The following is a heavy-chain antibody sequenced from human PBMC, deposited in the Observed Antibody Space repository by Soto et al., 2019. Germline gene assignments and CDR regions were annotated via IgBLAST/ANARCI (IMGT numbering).Heavy chain of an antibody. D-gene: IGHD5-12*01. V-gene: IGHV4-59*01. J-gene: IGHJ5*02. CDR3: ARDNGYAGWFDP. CDR1: GGSISSYY. CDR2: IHYTGNT. Sequence: TLSLTCTVSGGSISSYYWSWIRQSPGKGLEWIGYIHYTGNTNYNPSLKSRVTISVDTSKNQFSLKLGSVTAADAAFYYCARDNGYAGWFDPWGQGTLVTVSS.